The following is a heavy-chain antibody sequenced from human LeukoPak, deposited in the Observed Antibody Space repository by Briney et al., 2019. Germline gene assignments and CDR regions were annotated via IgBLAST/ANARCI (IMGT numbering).Heavy chain of an antibody. CDR2: ISAYNGNT. Sequence: SVKVSCTDSAYTFTCGGHSVLRLAPGQGLEWMGWISAYNGNTNYAQKLQGRVTMTTDTSTSTAYMELRSLRSDDTAVYYCGGADEYGEGYNYGISFWGQGTLVTVSS. D-gene: IGHD5-24*01. CDR3: GGADEYGEGYNYGISF. V-gene: IGHV1-18*01. J-gene: IGHJ4*02. CDR1: AYTFTCGG.